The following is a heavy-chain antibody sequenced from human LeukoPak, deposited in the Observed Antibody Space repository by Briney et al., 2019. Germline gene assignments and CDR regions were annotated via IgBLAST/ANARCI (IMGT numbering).Heavy chain of an antibody. Sequence: ASVKVSCKASGYTFTSYGISWVRQAPGQGLEWMGWISAYNGNTNYAQKLQGRVTMTTDTSTSTAYMELRSLRSDDTAVYYCARDLDSSGWYSHYYMDVWGKGTTVTVSS. CDR2: ISAYNGNT. CDR3: ARDLDSSGWYSHYYMDV. CDR1: GYTFTSYG. V-gene: IGHV1-18*01. J-gene: IGHJ6*03. D-gene: IGHD6-19*01.